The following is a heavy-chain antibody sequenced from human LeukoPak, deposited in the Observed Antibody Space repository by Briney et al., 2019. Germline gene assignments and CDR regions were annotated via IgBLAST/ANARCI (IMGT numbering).Heavy chain of an antibody. CDR3: ARVKVGSTYWFDP. J-gene: IGHJ5*02. CDR1: GFIVNYNY. D-gene: IGHD1-26*01. V-gene: IGHV3-66*01. Sequence: GGSLRLSCAASGFIVNYNYMSWVRQAPGKGLEWVSFIYSGGSTYCADSVKGRFTISRDNSKNMVYLQMNSLRVEDTAVYYCARVKVGSTYWFDPWGQGTLVTVSS. CDR2: IYSGGST.